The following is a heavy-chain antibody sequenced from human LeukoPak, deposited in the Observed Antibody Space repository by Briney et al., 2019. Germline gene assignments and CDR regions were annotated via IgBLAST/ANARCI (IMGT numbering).Heavy chain of an antibody. CDR2: IKSKTDGGTT. V-gene: IGHV3-15*07. CDR3: TTDPVGATFH. D-gene: IGHD1-26*01. Sequence: GGSLRLSCATSGFTFSDAWMNWVRQAPGEGLEWVSRIKSKTDGGTTDYAAPVKGRFTISRDDSKNTLYLQMNSLKTEDTAVYYCTTDPVGATFHWGQGTLVTVSS. J-gene: IGHJ4*02. CDR1: GFTFSDAW.